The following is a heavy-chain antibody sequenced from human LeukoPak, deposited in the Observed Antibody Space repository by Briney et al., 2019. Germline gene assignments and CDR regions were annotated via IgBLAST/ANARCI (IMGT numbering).Heavy chain of an antibody. V-gene: IGHV4-34*01. CDR3: AARERVVGVDY. CDR1: GGSFSGYY. J-gene: IGHJ4*02. Sequence: PSETLSLTCAVYGGSFSGYYWSWIRQPPGKGLEWIGEINHSGSTNYNPSLKSRVTISVDTSKNQFSLKLSSVTAADTAVYYCAARERVVGVDYWGQGTLVTVSS. CDR2: INHSGST. D-gene: IGHD3-10*01.